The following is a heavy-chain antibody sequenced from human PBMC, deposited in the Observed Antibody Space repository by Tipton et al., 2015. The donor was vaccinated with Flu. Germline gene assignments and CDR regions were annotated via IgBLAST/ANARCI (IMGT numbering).Heavy chain of an antibody. V-gene: IGHV3-30*18. CDR3: AKDSSDYGDYVNDY. J-gene: IGHJ4*02. D-gene: IGHD4-17*01. Sequence: SLRLSCAASGFTFSSYGMHWVRQAPGKGLEWVAVISYDGSNKYYADSVKGRFTISRDNSKNTLYLQMNSLRAEDTAVYYCAKDSSDYGDYVNDYWGQGTPVTVSS. CDR2: ISYDGSNK. CDR1: GFTFSSYG.